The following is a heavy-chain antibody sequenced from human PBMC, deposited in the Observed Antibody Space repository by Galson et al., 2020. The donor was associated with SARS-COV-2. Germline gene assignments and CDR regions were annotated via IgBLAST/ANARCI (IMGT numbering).Heavy chain of an antibody. V-gene: IGHV1-24*01. CDR3: ATIPTVKSLHYYYYALDV. J-gene: IGHJ6*02. D-gene: IGHD2-21*01. CDR1: GYTLSELS. CDR2: FDPEDAET. Sequence: ASVKVSCKVSGYTLSELSMYWVRQAPGKGLEWMGGFDPEDAETIYAQKFQDRVTMTEDTSTDTAYMELSSLRSEGTAVYYCATIPTVKSLHYYYYALDVWGQGTTVTVSS.